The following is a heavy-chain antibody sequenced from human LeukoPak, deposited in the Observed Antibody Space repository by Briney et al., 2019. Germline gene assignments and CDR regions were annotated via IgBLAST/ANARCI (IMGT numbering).Heavy chain of an antibody. CDR1: GYTFTGYY. CDR2: INPNSGGT. V-gene: IGHV1-2*06. J-gene: IGHJ5*02. Sequence: ASVKVSCKASGYTFTGYYMHWVRQAPGQGLEWMGRINPNSGGTNYAQKFQGRVTMTRDTSISTACMELSRLRSDDTAVYYCARATRHIVVVPAAIMFDPWGQGTLVTVSS. CDR3: ARATRHIVVVPAAIMFDP. D-gene: IGHD2-2*01.